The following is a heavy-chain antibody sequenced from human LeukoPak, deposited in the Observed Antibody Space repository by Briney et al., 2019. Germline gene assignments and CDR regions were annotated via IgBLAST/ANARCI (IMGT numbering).Heavy chain of an antibody. CDR3: ARRRWPRIAWFDP. CDR2: IYHSGST. D-gene: IGHD2-21*01. J-gene: IGHJ5*02. Sequence: MTSGTLSLTCAVSGGSISSSNWWSWVRQPPGKGLEWIGEIYHSGSTNYNPSLKSRVTISVDKSKSQFSLKLSSVTAADTAVYYCARRRWPRIAWFDPWGQGTLVTVSS. V-gene: IGHV4-4*02. CDR1: GGSISSSNW.